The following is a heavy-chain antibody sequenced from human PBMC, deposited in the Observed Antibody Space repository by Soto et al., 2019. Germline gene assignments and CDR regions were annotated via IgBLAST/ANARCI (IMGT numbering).Heavy chain of an antibody. V-gene: IGHV1-69*02. Sequence: QVQLVQSGAEVKRPGSSVKVSCKASGDTFNFYSINWVRQAPGLGLEWMGRVNPIVSMSNYAQKFQGRVTMTADNSTSTAYTELSSLRSENTAIYYCASSYGSGYRAFDYWGQGALVTVSS. CDR1: GDTFNFYS. CDR2: VNPIVSMS. CDR3: ASSYGSGYRAFDY. J-gene: IGHJ4*02. D-gene: IGHD3-10*01.